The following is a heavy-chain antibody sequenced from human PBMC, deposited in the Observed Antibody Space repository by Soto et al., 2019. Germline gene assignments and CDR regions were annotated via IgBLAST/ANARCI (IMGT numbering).Heavy chain of an antibody. CDR1: GGSISSGDYS. V-gene: IGHV4-31*03. CDR2: IYYSGST. CDR3: ARDRGIAAAGTRRNWFDP. D-gene: IGHD6-13*01. J-gene: IGHJ5*02. Sequence: QVQLQESGPGLVKPSQTLSLTCTVSGGSISSGDYSWSWIRQHPGKGLEWIGYIYYSGSTYYNPSLKSRVTISVDTSKNQFSLKLSSVTAADTAVYYCARDRGIAAAGTRRNWFDPWGQGTLVTVPS.